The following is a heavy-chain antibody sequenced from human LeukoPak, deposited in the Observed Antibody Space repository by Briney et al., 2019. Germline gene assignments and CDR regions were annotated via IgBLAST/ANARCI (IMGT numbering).Heavy chain of an antibody. D-gene: IGHD6-19*01. V-gene: IGHV4-39*02. J-gene: IGHJ4*01. CDR3: ARGINGAKWLVPCYFDY. CDR1: GGSISSSSYY. Sequence: SETLSLTCTVSGGSISSSSYYCGWIRQPPGKGLEWIGSIYYSGSTYYNPSLKSRVTISVDTSKSLFSLKLSSVTAADTAVYYCARGINGAKWLVPCYFDYWGHGTLVTVSS. CDR2: IYYSGST.